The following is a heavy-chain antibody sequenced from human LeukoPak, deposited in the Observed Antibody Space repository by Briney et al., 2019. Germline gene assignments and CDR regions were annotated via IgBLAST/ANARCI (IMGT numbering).Heavy chain of an antibody. V-gene: IGHV3-21*03. Sequence: GGSLRLSCAASGFTFSSCSMNWVRQAPGKGLEWVSSISCSSSYIYYADSVKGRFTISRDNAKNSLYLQMNSLRAEDTAVYYCARDSVAADAFDIWGQGTMGTVSS. J-gene: IGHJ3*02. D-gene: IGHD6-19*01. CDR3: ARDSVAADAFDI. CDR2: ISCSSSYI. CDR1: GFTFSSCS.